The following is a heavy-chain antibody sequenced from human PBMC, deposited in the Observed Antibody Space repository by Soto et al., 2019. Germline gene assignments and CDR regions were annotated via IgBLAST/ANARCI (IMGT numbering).Heavy chain of an antibody. Sequence: QVQLVQSGAEVKKPGASVKVSCKASGYTFTSYYMHWVRQAPGQALEWMGIINPSGGSTSYAQKFQGRVTMTRDTSTSTVYMELSRLRSEDTAVYYCARAPGSGWAPFDYWGQGTLVTVSS. CDR1: GYTFTSYY. CDR2: INPSGGST. V-gene: IGHV1-46*01. CDR3: ARAPGSGWAPFDY. D-gene: IGHD6-19*01. J-gene: IGHJ4*02.